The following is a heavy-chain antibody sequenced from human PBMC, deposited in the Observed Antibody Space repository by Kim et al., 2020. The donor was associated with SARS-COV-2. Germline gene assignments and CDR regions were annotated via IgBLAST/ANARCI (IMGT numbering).Heavy chain of an antibody. D-gene: IGHD4-17*01. Sequence: GGSLRLSCAASGFTFSSYGMHWVRQAPGKGLEWVAVIWYDGSNKYYADSVKGRFTISRDNSKNTLYLQMNSLRAEDTAVYYCARDRMTTVTTSVLGYWGQGTLVTVSS. CDR1: GFTFSSYG. J-gene: IGHJ4*02. CDR3: ARDRMTTVTTSVLGY. CDR2: IWYDGSNK. V-gene: IGHV3-33*01.